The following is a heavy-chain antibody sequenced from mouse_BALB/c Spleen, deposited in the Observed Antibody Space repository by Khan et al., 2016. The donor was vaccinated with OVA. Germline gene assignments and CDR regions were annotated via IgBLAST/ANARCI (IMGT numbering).Heavy chain of an antibody. CDR2: VSTGGSYT. CDR1: GFTFSTYG. CDR3: TRLAYYYDSEGFAY. V-gene: IGHV5-6*01. Sequence: EVELVESGGDLVKPGGSLKLSCAASGFTFSTYGMSWVRQAPDKRLEWVATVSTGGSYTYFPACVKGRFTISRDNAKNNLYLQMSGLRSEDTAMFYCTRLAYYYDSEGFAYWGQGTLVTVSA. J-gene: IGHJ3*01. D-gene: IGHD1-1*01.